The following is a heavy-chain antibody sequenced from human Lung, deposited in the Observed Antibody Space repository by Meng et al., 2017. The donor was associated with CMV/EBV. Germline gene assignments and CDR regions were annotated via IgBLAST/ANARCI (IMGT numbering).Heavy chain of an antibody. D-gene: IGHD3-22*01. J-gene: IGHJ4*02. V-gene: IGHV4-34*01. CDR2: INHRGST. CDR3: ARGSTSVTMTVVVITAASRADDS. Sequence: SETLSLTXAVYGGSFSGYDWSWIRQSPGKGLEWIGEINHRGSTNYNPSLKSRLTISVDTSKNQFSLKLNSVTAADTAVYYCARGSTSVTMTVVVITAASRADDSWGQG. CDR1: GGSFSGYD.